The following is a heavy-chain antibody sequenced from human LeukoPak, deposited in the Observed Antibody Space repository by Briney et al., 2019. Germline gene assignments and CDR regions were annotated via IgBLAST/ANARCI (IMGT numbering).Heavy chain of an antibody. CDR3: ARRDPDWLQDYNRFDL. Sequence: VASVKVSCKASGYTLAGYYIHWVRPAPGQGIEWLGWINPNIGGTNYAQKFQGRVTLTTDTSISTAYMELSGLRSEDPAVYFCARRDPDWLQDYNRFDLWAQETVVTVSS. D-gene: IGHD5-24*01. J-gene: IGHJ5*02. CDR1: GYTLAGYY. CDR2: INPNIGGT. V-gene: IGHV1-2*02.